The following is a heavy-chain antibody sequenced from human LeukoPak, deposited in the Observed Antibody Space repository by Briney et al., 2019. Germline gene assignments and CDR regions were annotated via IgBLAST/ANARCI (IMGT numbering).Heavy chain of an antibody. CDR2: IYYSGST. J-gene: IGHJ3*02. D-gene: IGHD2-15*01. CDR3: ARVVVAATDDAFDI. Sequence: SETLSLTCTVSGGSISSYYWSWIRQPPGKGLEWIGYIYYSGSTNYNPSLKSRVTISVDTSKNQFSLKLSSATAADTAVYYCARVVVAATDDAFDIWGQGTMVTVSS. CDR1: GGSISSYY. V-gene: IGHV4-59*08.